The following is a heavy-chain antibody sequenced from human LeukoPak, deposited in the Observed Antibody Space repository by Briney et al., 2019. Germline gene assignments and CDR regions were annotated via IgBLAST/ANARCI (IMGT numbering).Heavy chain of an antibody. V-gene: IGHV1-3*01. J-gene: IGHJ4*02. CDR1: GYTFTSYA. D-gene: IGHD2-2*01. CDR3: ARGREPAAVVKDY. CDR2: INAGNGNT. Sequence: GASVKVSCKASGYTFTSYAMHWVRQAPGQRLEWMGWINAGNGNTKYSQKFQGRVTITRDTSASTAYMELSSLRSEDTAVYYCARGREPAAVVKDYWGQGTLVTVSS.